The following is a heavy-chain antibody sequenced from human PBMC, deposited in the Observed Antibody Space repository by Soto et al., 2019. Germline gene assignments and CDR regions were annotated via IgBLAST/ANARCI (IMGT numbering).Heavy chain of an antibody. CDR2: INPSGGST. CDR1: GYTFTSYY. D-gene: IGHD6-6*01. V-gene: IGHV1-46*01. J-gene: IGHJ5*02. CDR3: ARELYSSSSGVARKAPRFDP. Sequence: ASVKVSCKASGYTFTSYYMHWVRQAPGQGLEWMGIINPSGGSTSYAQKFQGRVTMTRDTSTSTVYMELSSPRSEDTAVYYCARELYSSSSGVARKAPRFDPWGQGTLVTVSS.